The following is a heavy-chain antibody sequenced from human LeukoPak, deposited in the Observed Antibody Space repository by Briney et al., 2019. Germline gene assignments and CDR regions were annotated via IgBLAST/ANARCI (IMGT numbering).Heavy chain of an antibody. CDR3: ARDIEINYFDY. D-gene: IGHD2/OR15-2a*01. CDR1: GGSISSGGYS. V-gene: IGHV4-30-2*01. J-gene: IGHJ4*02. CDR2: IYHSGGT. Sequence: PSETLSLTCAVSGGSISSGGYSWSWIRQPPGKGLEWIGYIYHSGGTYYNPSLKSRVTISVDRSKNQFSLKLSSVTAADTAVYYCARDIEINYFDYWGQGTLVTVSS.